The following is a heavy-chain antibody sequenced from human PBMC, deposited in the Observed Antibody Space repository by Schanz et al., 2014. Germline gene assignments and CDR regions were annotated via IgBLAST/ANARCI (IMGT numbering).Heavy chain of an antibody. Sequence: QVHLVQSGAEVKKPGSSVKVSCKASGGTFSSDTFSWVRQAPGQGLEWMGRIVPIVGITNYAQRFQGRVTITADKSSDTAYMELSSLRSEDTAVYYCARGRGCTGGSCYSWFDLWGQGTLVTVSS. D-gene: IGHD2-15*01. CDR3: ARGRGCTGGSCYSWFDL. J-gene: IGHJ5*02. CDR1: GGTFSSDT. V-gene: IGHV1-69*02. CDR2: IVPIVGIT.